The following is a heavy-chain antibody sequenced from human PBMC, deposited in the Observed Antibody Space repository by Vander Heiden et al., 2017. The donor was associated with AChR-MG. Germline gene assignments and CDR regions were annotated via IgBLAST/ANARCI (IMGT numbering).Heavy chain of an antibody. D-gene: IGHD3-10*01. CDR2: IIPIFGTA. V-gene: IGHV1-69*06. J-gene: IGHJ4*02. CDR3: AGLGSLYGSGSYEKNQ. CDR1: GGTFSSYA. Sequence: QVQLVQSGAEVKKPGSSVKVSCKASGGTFSSYAISWVRQAPGQGPEWMGGIIPIFGTANYAQKFQGRVTITADKSTSTAYMELSSLRSEDTAVYYCAGLGSLYGSGSYEKNQWGQGTLVTVSS.